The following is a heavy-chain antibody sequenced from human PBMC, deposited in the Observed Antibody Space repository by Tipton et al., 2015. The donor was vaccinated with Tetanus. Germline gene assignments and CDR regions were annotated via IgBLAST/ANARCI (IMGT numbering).Heavy chain of an antibody. Sequence: QLVQSGAEVKKPGASVKVSCKASGYTFTSYGISWVRQAPGQGLEWMGWISAYNGNTNYAQKLQGRVTMTTDTSTSTAYMELRSLRSDDAAVYYCARDRLRGWDYGDYRFDYWGQGTLVTVSS. CDR3: ARDRLRGWDYGDYRFDY. CDR1: GYTFTSYG. D-gene: IGHD4-17*01. CDR2: ISAYNGNT. V-gene: IGHV1-18*04. J-gene: IGHJ4*02.